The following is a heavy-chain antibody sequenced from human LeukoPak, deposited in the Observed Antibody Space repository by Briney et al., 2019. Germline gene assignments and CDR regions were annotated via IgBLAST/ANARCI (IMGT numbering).Heavy chain of an antibody. CDR3: AAVRANTIFGVVIGSYFQH. D-gene: IGHD3-3*01. J-gene: IGHJ1*01. V-gene: IGHV4-59*01. Sequence: SETLSLTCTVSGGSISSYYWSWIRQPPGKGLEWIGYIYYSGSTNYNPSLKSRVTISVDTSKNQFSLKLSSVTAADTAVYYRAAVRANTIFGVVIGSYFQHWGQGTLVTVSS. CDR1: GGSISSYY. CDR2: IYYSGST.